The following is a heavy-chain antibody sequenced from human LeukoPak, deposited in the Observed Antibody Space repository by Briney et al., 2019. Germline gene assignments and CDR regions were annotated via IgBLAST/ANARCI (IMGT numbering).Heavy chain of an antibody. Sequence: ASVKVSCKASGYTFTDYYIHWVRQAPGQGLEWLGWINPAGGGTNYAQNFQGRVTMTSDTSISTAYMALSSLRSDDTAVYYCARGVVTMVRGVIARNSDYYYYYYMDVWGKGTTVTVSS. CDR1: GYTFTDYY. J-gene: IGHJ6*03. V-gene: IGHV1-2*02. CDR2: INPAGGGT. CDR3: ARGVVTMVRGVIARNSDYYYYYYMDV. D-gene: IGHD3-10*01.